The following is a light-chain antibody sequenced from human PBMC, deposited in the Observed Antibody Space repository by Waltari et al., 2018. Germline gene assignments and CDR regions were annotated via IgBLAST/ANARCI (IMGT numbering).Light chain of an antibody. CDR3: QQRSNWPPN. Sequence: EIVLTQSPATLSLSPGERATLSCRASQSVSSYLAWYQQKPGQAPRLLIYDASNRATGIPARFSGSGSGTDFTLTISSLEPEDFAVYYCQQRSNWPPNFGQGTKLEIQ. J-gene: IGKJ2*01. CDR2: DAS. V-gene: IGKV3-11*01. CDR1: QSVSSY.